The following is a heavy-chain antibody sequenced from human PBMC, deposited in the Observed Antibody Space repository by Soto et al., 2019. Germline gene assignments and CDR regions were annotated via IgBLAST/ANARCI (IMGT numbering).Heavy chain of an antibody. CDR2: IIPIFGTA. D-gene: IGHD2-8*01. V-gene: IGHV1-69*01. J-gene: IGHJ4*02. Sequence: QVQLVQSGAEVKKPGSSVKVSCKASGGTFSSYAISWVRQAPGQGLEWMGGIIPIFGTANYAQKFQGRVTITAHESTSTAYMELSSLRSEDTAVYYCARPPHCTNGVCYEDYWGQGTLVTVSS. CDR1: GGTFSSYA. CDR3: ARPPHCTNGVCYEDY.